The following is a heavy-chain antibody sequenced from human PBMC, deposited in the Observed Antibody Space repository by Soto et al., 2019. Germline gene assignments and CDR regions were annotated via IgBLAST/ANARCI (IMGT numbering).Heavy chain of an antibody. Sequence: QVQLVESGGGVVQPGRSLRLSCAASGFTFSSYPMHWVRQAPGKGLEWVGVISDDGNNKFYADSVKGRFTISRDNSKNTLYLQMNSLRAEDTAVYYCARDGDSSSWGDFDYWGQGNLVTVSS. CDR3: ARDGDSSSWGDFDY. CDR2: ISDDGNNK. V-gene: IGHV3-30-3*01. CDR1: GFTFSSYP. D-gene: IGHD6-13*01. J-gene: IGHJ4*02.